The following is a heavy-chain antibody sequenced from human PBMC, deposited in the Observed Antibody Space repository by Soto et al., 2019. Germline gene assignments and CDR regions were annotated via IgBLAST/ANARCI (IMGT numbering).Heavy chain of an antibody. V-gene: IGHV4-30-4*01. CDR3: ARGSYYYDSSGYYQY. CDR2: IYYSGST. D-gene: IGHD3-22*01. CDR1: GGSISSGDYY. J-gene: IGHJ4*02. Sequence: QVQLQESGPGLVKPSQTLSLTCTVSGGSISSGDYYWSWIRQPPGKGLEWIGYIYYSGSTYYNPSLKSRVTISVDTSKNQFSLNLSSVTAADTAVYYCARGSYYYDSSGYYQYWGQGTLVTVSS.